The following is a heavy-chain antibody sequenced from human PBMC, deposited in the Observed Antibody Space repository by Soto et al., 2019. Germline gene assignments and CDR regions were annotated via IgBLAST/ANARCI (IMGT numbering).Heavy chain of an antibody. J-gene: IGHJ4*02. V-gene: IGHV4-30-4*01. CDR3: ARGPIAARLHY. Sequence: SETLSLTCTVSGGSISSGDYYWSWIRQPPGKGLEWIGYIYYSGSTYYNPSLKSRVTISVDTSKNQFSLKLSSVTAADTAVYYCARGPIAARLHYWGQGTLVTVSS. CDR2: IYYSGST. CDR1: GGSISSGDYY. D-gene: IGHD6-6*01.